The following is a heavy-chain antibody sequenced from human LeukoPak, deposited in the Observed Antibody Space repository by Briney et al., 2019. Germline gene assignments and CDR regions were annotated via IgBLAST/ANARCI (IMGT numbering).Heavy chain of an antibody. CDR3: ARYIVVDIMDV. D-gene: IGHD2-15*01. CDR1: GYTFTDFG. J-gene: IGHJ6*02. Sequence: GASVKVSCKASGYTFTDFGVSWVRQAPGQGLEWMGWINPNSGGTNYAQKFQGRVTMTRDTSISTAYMELSRLRSDDTAVYYCARYIVVDIMDVWGQGTTVTVSS. CDR2: INPNSGGT. V-gene: IGHV1-2*02.